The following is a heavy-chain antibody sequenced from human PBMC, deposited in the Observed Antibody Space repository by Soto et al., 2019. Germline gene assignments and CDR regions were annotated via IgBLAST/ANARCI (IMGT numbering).Heavy chain of an antibody. D-gene: IGHD4-17*01. CDR1: GYIFSDYG. CDR2: FSGYSGNA. J-gene: IGHJ4*02. V-gene: IGHV1-18*04. Sequence: QVQVMQSGAEVKKPGDSVKVSCKTSGYIFSDYGITCLRQAPGQGLEWMGWFSGYSGNANFAQQFQGRVTMTTAKSTRTASLELSRLRSDDSAVYYCAKRTTGTTWGESDYWGQGTLVTVSS. CDR3: AKRTTGTTWGESDY.